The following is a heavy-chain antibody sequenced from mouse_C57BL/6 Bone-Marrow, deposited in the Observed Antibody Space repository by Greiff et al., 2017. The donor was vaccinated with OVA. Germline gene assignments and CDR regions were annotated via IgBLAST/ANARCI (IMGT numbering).Heavy chain of an antibody. CDR1: GFTFSSYT. J-gene: IGHJ4*01. Sequence: EVKLMESGGGLVKPGGSLKLSCAASGFTFSSYTMSWVRQTPEKRLEWVATISGGGGNTYYPDSVKGRFTISRDNAKNTLYLQMSSLRSEDTALYYCARRDGYYLFWYAMDYWGQGTSVTVSS. CDR3: ARRDGYYLFWYAMDY. D-gene: IGHD2-3*01. V-gene: IGHV5-9*01. CDR2: ISGGGGNT.